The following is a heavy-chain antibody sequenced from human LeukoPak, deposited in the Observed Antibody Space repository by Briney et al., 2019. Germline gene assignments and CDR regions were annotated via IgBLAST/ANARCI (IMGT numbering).Heavy chain of an antibody. V-gene: IGHV1-69*08. J-gene: IGHJ3*02. Sequence: GASVKVSCKASGDLFITYIINWVRQAPGQGLERMGRVTPSLDTTRYAQKFQGRITITADKSTSTAYMELSSLTSEDTAVYYCVSGVGWLQPTERLVALNIWGPGTVVTVSS. D-gene: IGHD5-24*01. CDR3: VSGVGWLQPTERLVALNI. CDR2: VTPSLDTT. CDR1: GDLFITYI.